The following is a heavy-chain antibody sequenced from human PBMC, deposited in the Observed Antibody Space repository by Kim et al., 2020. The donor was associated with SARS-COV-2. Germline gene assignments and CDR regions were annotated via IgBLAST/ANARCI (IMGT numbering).Heavy chain of an antibody. CDR2: INHSGST. V-gene: IGHV4-34*01. Sequence: SETLSLTCAVYGGSFSGYYWSWIRQPPGKGLEWIGEINHSGSTNYNPSLKSRVTISVDTSKNQFSLKLSSVTAADTAVYYCARVGVGGYAPAPYYYYYYGMDVWGQGTTVTVSS. D-gene: IGHD5-12*01. J-gene: IGHJ6*02. CDR3: ARVGVGGYAPAPYYYYYYGMDV. CDR1: GGSFSGYY.